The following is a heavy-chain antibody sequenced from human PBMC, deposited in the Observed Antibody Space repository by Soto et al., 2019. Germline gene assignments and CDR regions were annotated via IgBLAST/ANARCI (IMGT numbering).Heavy chain of an antibody. J-gene: IGHJ6*02. D-gene: IGHD3-10*01. CDR3: ARQGFGALHGLVGV. CDR1: GGSISNYY. Sequence: QVPLQESGPGLVKPSETLSLSCTVSGGSISNYYWSWFRQTPGKGLEWIGYVHDSWGSNYNPSLKSGVAISLDTSKSQFSLKLTSVTATDTAVYYCARQGFGALHGLVGVWGQGTTVTVSS. CDR2: VHDSWGS. V-gene: IGHV4-59*08.